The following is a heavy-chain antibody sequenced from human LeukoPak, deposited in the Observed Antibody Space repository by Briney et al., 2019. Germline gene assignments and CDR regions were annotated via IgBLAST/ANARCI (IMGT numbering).Heavy chain of an antibody. CDR3: AKEKTTDPTPNWFDP. CDR1: GFTFSSYG. J-gene: IGHJ5*02. Sequence: GGSLRLSCAASGFTFSSYGMHWVRQAPGKGLEWVAVISYDGSNKYYADSVKGRFTISRDNSKNTLYLQMNSPRAEDTAVYYCAKEKTTDPTPNWFDPWGQGTLVTVSS. D-gene: IGHD1-14*01. V-gene: IGHV3-30*18. CDR2: ISYDGSNK.